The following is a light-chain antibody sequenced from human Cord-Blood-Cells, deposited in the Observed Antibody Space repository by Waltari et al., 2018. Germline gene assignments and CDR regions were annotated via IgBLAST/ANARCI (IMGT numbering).Light chain of an antibody. CDR2: GAS. V-gene: IGKV4-1*01. CDR3: QQYYSIPPT. CDR1: QSVLYSSNNKNY. J-gene: IGKJ1*01. Sequence: DIALTQSPDSLAVSLGQRATINCKSSQSVLYSSNNKNYLAWYQQKPGQPHKLLIYGASTRESGVPDRFSGRGSGTDFTLTISSLQAEDVAVYYCQQYYSIPPTFGQGTKVEIK.